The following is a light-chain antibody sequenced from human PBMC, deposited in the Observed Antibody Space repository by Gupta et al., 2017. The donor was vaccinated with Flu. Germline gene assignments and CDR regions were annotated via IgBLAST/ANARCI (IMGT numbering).Light chain of an antibody. CDR1: KLGDKY. J-gene: IGLJ3*02. CDR2: HDA. Sequence: SSVLTQPPSVSVFPGQTATITCSGNKLGDKYASWYQQKAGQPPIRILYHDAKRPSGIPERVSGADSGKKAKMIVSETQVVDEADYYCREWDSGGWVFGGGTKLTVL. V-gene: IGLV3-1*01. CDR3: REWDSGGWV.